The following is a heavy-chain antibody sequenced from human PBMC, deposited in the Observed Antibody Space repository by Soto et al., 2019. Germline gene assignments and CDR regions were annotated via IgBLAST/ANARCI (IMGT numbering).Heavy chain of an antibody. CDR1: GYSFSSYS. Sequence: GASVKVSCKASGYSFSSYSIQWVRQAPGQRLEWMGWIHAGNGNTKYSQNAQGRVTIYRDTSANTAYMELRSLRSEDTAIYYCAREHDAWSHHCFDIWGQGTLV. V-gene: IGHV1-3*01. J-gene: IGHJ5*02. D-gene: IGHD3-3*01. CDR2: IHAGNGNT. CDR3: AREHDAWSHHCFDI.